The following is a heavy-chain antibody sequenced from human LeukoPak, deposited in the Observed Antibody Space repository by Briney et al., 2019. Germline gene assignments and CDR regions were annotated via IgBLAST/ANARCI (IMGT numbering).Heavy chain of an antibody. D-gene: IGHD3-3*01. CDR3: AKDQSVTIFGVALSDYFDY. CDR2: IWYDGSNK. Sequence: GGSLRLSCAASGFTFSSYGMHWVRQAPGKGLEGVAVIWYDGSNKYYADSVKGRFTISRDNSKNTLYLQMNSLRAEDTAVYYCAKDQSVTIFGVALSDYFDYWGQGTLVTVSS. J-gene: IGHJ4*02. V-gene: IGHV3-33*06. CDR1: GFTFSSYG.